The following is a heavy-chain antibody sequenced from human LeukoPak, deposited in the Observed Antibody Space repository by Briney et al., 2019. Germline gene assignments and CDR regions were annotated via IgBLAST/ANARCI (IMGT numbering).Heavy chain of an antibody. V-gene: IGHV1-2*02. CDR2: INPNSGGT. J-gene: IGHJ5*02. D-gene: IGHD2-2*01. Sequence: ASVKVSCKASGYTFTGYYMHWVQQAPGQGLEWMGWINPNSGGTNYAQKFQGRVTMTRDTSISTAYMELSRLRSDDTAVYYCARDWEDQLLFWFDPWGQGTLVTVSS. CDR3: ARDWEDQLLFWFDP. CDR1: GYTFTGYY.